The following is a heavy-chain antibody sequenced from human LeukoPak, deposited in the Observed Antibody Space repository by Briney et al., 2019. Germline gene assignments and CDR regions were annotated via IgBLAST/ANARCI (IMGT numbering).Heavy chain of an antibody. J-gene: IGHJ4*02. Sequence: GASVKVSCKVFGYTLTELSMHWVRQAPGKGLEWMGGFDPEDGETIYAQKFQGRVTMTEDTSTDTAYMELSSLRSEDTAVYYCAPGRRGAHLQSGHDYWGQGTLVTVSS. CDR2: FDPEDGET. CDR1: GYTLTELS. CDR3: APGRRGAHLQSGHDY. D-gene: IGHD1-26*01. V-gene: IGHV1-24*01.